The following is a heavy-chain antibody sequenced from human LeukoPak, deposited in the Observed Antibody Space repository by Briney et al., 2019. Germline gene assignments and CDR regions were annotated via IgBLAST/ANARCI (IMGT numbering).Heavy chain of an antibody. D-gene: IGHD3-10*01. CDR3: ARHTPLLWFAVNY. J-gene: IGHJ4*02. V-gene: IGHV4-39*01. Sequence: SETLSLTCTVSGDSISSGRYYWGWVRQPPGTGLEWIGSISYSGSTSYNPSLKSRVTISVDTSKNQFSLKLTSVTAADTAVYYCARHTPLLWFAVNYWGQGTLVTVSS. CDR1: GDSISSGRYY. CDR2: ISYSGST.